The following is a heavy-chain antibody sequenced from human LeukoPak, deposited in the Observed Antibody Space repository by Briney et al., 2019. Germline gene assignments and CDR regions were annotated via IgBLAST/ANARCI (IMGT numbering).Heavy chain of an antibody. V-gene: IGHV3-23*01. CDR1: GFTFRTNA. J-gene: IGHJ6*03. CDR2: MTNSGGNT. D-gene: IGHD3-3*01. CDR3: AKDRTSQYNFWSGSYTQYYYYYMDV. Sequence: GGSLRLSCAASGFTFRTNAMSWVRQAPGKGLEWVSSMTNSGGNTYYADSVKGRFTISSDTSKNTLYLKMNSLRAEDTAVYYCAKDRTSQYNFWSGSYTQYYYYYMDVWGEGTTVTVSS.